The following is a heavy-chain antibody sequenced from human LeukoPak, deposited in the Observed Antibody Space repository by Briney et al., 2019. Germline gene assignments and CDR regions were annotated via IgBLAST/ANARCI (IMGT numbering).Heavy chain of an antibody. Sequence: GGSLRLSCAASGFTFSSYAMSWVRQAPGKGLEWVSAISGSGGSTYYADSVEGRFTISRDNSKNTLYLQMNSLRAEDTAVYYCAKDFWFLEWLSFDYWGQGTLVTVSS. J-gene: IGHJ4*02. CDR1: GFTFSSYA. CDR2: ISGSGGST. V-gene: IGHV3-23*01. D-gene: IGHD3-3*01. CDR3: AKDFWFLEWLSFDY.